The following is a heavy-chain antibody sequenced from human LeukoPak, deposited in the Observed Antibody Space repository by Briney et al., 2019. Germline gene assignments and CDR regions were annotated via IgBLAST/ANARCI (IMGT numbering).Heavy chain of an antibody. CDR1: GGSISSYY. V-gene: IGHV4-59*12. J-gene: IGHJ4*02. Sequence: SETLSLTCTVSGGSISSYYWSWIRQPPGKGLEWIGYIYYSGTTHYNPSLGSRVTLSIDTSKNQFSLKLSSVTAADTAVYYCGRLNLPAVSGAFDYWGQGTLVTVSS. CDR2: IYYSGTT. CDR3: GRLNLPAVSGAFDY. D-gene: IGHD2-2*01.